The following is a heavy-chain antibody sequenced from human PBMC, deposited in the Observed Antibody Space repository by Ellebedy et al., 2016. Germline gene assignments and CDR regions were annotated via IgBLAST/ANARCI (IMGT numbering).Heavy chain of an antibody. V-gene: IGHV3-30-3*01. Sequence: GGSLRLSXAASGFTFSSYAMHWVRQAPGKGLEWVAVISYDGSNKYYADSVKGRFTISRDNSKNTLYLQMNSLRAEDTAVYYCARGRIITMIVVVARSAAFDIWGQGTMVTVSS. CDR2: ISYDGSNK. CDR1: GFTFSSYA. CDR3: ARGRIITMIVVVARSAAFDI. J-gene: IGHJ3*02. D-gene: IGHD3-22*01.